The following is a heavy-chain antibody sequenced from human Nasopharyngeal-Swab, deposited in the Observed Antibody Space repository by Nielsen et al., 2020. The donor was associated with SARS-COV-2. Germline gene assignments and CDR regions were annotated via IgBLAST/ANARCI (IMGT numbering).Heavy chain of an antibody. D-gene: IGHD6-13*01. V-gene: IGHV3-30*18. CDR2: ISYDGSNQ. J-gene: IGHJ4*02. Sequence: WIRQPPGKGLEWVAVISYDGSNQYYADSVQGRFTLSRDNSKNTLYLQMNSLRAEDTAVYYCVKGPRYSSNWYDLPPSFDFWGQGTLVTVSS. CDR3: VKGPRYSSNWYDLPPSFDF.